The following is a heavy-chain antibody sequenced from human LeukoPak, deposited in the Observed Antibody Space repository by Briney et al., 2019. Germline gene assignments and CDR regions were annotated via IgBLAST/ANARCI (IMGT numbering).Heavy chain of an antibody. CDR2: ISSSSSYI. CDR1: GFTFSSYS. D-gene: IGHD1-7*01. CDR3: ARDSNYDGGEFDY. Sequence: GGSLRLSCAASGFTFSSYSMNWVRQAPGKGLEWVSSISSSSSYIYYADSVKGRFTISRDNAKNSLYLQMNSLRAEDTAVYYCARDSNYDGGEFDYWGQGTLVTVSS. J-gene: IGHJ4*02. V-gene: IGHV3-21*01.